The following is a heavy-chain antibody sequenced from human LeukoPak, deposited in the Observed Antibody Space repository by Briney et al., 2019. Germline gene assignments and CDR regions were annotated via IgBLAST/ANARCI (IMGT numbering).Heavy chain of an antibody. Sequence: GGSLRLSCAASGFTFSSYAMSWVRQAPGKGLEWVSVIYSDGDIYYADSVKGRFTISRDNFKNTLYLQMNTLRAEDTAVYYCARALCVLGINCAPDYWGQGTLVTVSS. V-gene: IGHV3-53*01. CDR2: IYSDGDI. CDR1: GFTFSSYA. D-gene: IGHD1-20*01. J-gene: IGHJ4*02. CDR3: ARALCVLGINCAPDY.